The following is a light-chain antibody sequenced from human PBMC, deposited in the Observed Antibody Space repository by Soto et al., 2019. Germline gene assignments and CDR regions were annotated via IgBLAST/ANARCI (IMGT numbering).Light chain of an antibody. V-gene: IGLV1-51*01. J-gene: IGLJ2*01. CDR2: DNN. Sequence: QSVLTQPPSVSAAPGQKVTISCSGSSSNIGNNYVSWYQQLPGTAPKLLIYDNNKRPPGIPDRFSGSKSGTSATLGITGLRTGDEADYYCGTWDSSLSAVVFGGGTKVTVL. CDR1: SSNIGNNY. CDR3: GTWDSSLSAVV.